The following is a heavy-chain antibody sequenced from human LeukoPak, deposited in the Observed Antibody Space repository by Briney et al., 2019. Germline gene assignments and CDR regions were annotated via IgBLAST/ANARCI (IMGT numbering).Heavy chain of an antibody. CDR2: ISAYNGNT. Sequence: ASVKVSCKASGYTFTGYYMHWVRQAPGQGLEWMGWISAYNGNTNYAQKLQGRVTMTTDTSTSTAYMELRSLRSDDMAVYYCARAADYYGSGSYYPTFDYWGQGTLVTVSS. D-gene: IGHD3-10*01. J-gene: IGHJ4*02. CDR3: ARAADYYGSGSYYPTFDY. CDR1: GYTFTGYY. V-gene: IGHV1-18*03.